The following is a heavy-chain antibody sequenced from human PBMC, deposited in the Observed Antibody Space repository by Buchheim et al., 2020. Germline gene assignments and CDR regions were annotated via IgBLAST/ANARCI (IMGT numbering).Heavy chain of an antibody. D-gene: IGHD3-22*01. CDR2: IIPIFGTA. J-gene: IGHJ4*02. CDR3: ARGAKNLYYYDSSGYYGGMDY. Sequence: QVQLVQSGAEVKKPGSSVKVSCKASGGTFSSYAISWVRQAPGQGLEWMGGIIPIFGTANYAQKFQGRVTITADESTRTAYMELSSLRSDDTAVYYCARGAKNLYYYDSSGYYGGMDYWGQGTL. V-gene: IGHV1-69*01. CDR1: GGTFSSYA.